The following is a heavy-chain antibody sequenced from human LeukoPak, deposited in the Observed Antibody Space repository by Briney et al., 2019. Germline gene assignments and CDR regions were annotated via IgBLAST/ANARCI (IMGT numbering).Heavy chain of an antibody. V-gene: IGHV3-7*01. J-gene: IGHJ4*02. CDR1: GFTFSSYW. CDR3: ASYGDYVRSFDY. D-gene: IGHD4-17*01. Sequence: GGSLRLSCAASGFTFSSYWMSWVRQAPGKGLEWVANIKQDGSEKYYVDSVKGRFTISRDNAKNSLYLQMNSLRAEDTAVYFCASYGDYVRSFDYWGQGTLVTVSS. CDR2: IKQDGSEK.